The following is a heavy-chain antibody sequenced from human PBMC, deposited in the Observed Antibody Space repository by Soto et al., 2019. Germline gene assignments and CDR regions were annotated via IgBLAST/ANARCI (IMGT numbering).Heavy chain of an antibody. V-gene: IGHV2-5*02. CDR2: IYWDDDK. J-gene: IGHJ4*02. CDR3: ANSDSPLAHSLDY. D-gene: IGHD3-22*01. Sequence: GSGPTLVNPTQTLTLTCTFSGFSLSSDGAAVSWVRQPPGKALEWLALIYWDDDKRYSPSLKSRLTITKDTPNNQVVLTMTNIDPGETHTYFRANSDSPLAHSLDYWGQGSLVTVSS. CDR1: GFSLSSDGAA.